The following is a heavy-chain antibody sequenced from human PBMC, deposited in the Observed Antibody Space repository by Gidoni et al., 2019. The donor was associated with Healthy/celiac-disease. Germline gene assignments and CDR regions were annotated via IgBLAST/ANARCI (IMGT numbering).Heavy chain of an antibody. J-gene: IGHJ2*01. Sequence: EVQLVASGGGLVKPGGSLRLSCAASGFTFSRYSMNWVRQAPGKGLEWVSSISSSSSYIYYADSVKGRFTISRDNAKNALYLQMNSLRAEDTAVYYCARAGESSSSSGYWYFDLWGRGTLVTVSS. CDR3: ARAGESSSSSGYWYFDL. CDR1: GFTFSRYS. CDR2: ISSSSSYI. D-gene: IGHD6-6*01. V-gene: IGHV3-21*01.